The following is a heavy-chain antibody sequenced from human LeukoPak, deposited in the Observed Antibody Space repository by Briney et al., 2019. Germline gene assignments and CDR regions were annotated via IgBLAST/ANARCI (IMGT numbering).Heavy chain of an antibody. CDR1: GYIFAGYI. CDR3: AREGGGYYYDYFDY. CDR2: IDPHSGDT. D-gene: IGHD5-12*01. V-gene: IGHV1-2*02. J-gene: IGHJ4*02. Sequence: ASVKVSCRNSGYIFAGYIMHWVRQAPGQGLEWMGRIDPHSGDTRISQKFQGRVTVTRDTSISTVYMELHGLTSDDTAIYYCAREGGGYYYDYFDYWGQGTLVTVSS.